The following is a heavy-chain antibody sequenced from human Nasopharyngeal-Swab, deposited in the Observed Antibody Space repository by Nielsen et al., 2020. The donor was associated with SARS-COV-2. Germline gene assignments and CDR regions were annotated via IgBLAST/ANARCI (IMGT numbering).Heavy chain of an antibody. CDR3: AIDSRTYFDTSGHLDY. V-gene: IGHV1-69*10. D-gene: IGHD3-22*01. J-gene: IGHJ4*02. CDR2: IIPTADLT. Sequence: SVKVSCNASGDTFSRYGFSWVRHAPRQGLEWMGRIIPTADLTNYAQQFQGRVTFTADKATSTTYMEMGSLRDEDTAVYYCAIDSRTYFDTSGHLDYWGQGTLVTVSS. CDR1: GDTFSRYG.